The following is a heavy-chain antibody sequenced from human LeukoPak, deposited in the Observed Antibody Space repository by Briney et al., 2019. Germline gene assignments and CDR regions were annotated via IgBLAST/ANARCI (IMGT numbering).Heavy chain of an antibody. Sequence: ASVKVSCNASGYTFTCYYMHWVPQAPGQGLEWMGWINPNSGGTNYAQKFQGRVTMTRYTSISTAYMELSRLRSDDTAVYYCAREVVAVAAHYYYYMDVWGKGTTVTVSS. CDR3: AREVVAVAAHYYYYMDV. J-gene: IGHJ6*03. V-gene: IGHV1-2*02. CDR2: INPNSGGT. D-gene: IGHD6-19*01. CDR1: GYTFTCYY.